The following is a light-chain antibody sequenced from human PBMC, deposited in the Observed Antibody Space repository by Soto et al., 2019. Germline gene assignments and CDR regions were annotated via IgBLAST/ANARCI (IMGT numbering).Light chain of an antibody. CDR1: QSVGTS. Sequence: MTQSPDILSLSPGERATLSCRASQSVGTSLAWYQQKPGQAPRLLIYAASTRATGVPAKFSGSGSGTEFTLTISSLQSEDSAIYYCQQYNNWVTFGGGTKVDIK. CDR2: AAS. CDR3: QQYNNWVT. J-gene: IGKJ4*01. V-gene: IGKV3D-15*01.